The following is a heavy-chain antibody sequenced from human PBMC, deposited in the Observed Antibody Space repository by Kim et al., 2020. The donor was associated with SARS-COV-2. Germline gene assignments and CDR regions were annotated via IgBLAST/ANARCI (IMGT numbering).Heavy chain of an antibody. CDR1: GYTFTSYA. Sequence: ASVKVSCKASGYTFTSYAMHWVRQAPGQRLEWMGWINAGNGNTKYSQKFQGRVTITRDTSASTAYMELSSLRSEDTAVYYCAREGGELLEYDYWGQGTLVTVSS. CDR2: INAGNGNT. D-gene: IGHD1-26*01. CDR3: AREGGELLEYDY. V-gene: IGHV1-3*01. J-gene: IGHJ4*02.